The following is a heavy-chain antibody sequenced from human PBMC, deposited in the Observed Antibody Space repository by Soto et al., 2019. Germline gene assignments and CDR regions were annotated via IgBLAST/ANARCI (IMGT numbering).Heavy chain of an antibody. CDR1: GGSFSGYY. Sequence: PSXTLSLTGAVYGGSFSGYYWSWIRQPPGKGLEWIGEINHSGSTNYNPSLKSRVTISVDTSKNQFSLKLSSVTAADTAVYYCATYYFDYWGQGTLVTVSS. V-gene: IGHV4-34*01. CDR2: INHSGST. CDR3: ATYYFDY. J-gene: IGHJ4*02.